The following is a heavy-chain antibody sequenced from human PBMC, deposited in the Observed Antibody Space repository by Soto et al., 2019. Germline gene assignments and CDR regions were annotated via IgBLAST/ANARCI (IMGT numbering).Heavy chain of an antibody. CDR3: AKGAVAGTPTSYYYYGMDV. CDR2: TIPIFGTV. D-gene: IGHD6-19*01. CDR1: GGTFRTYA. V-gene: IGHV1-69*12. Sequence: QVQLLQSGAEVKKPGSSVRVSCEASGGTFRTYAISWVRQAPGQGLEWMGETIPIFGTVNYAQKFQGIVTITAEESTTTVYMDLRSLRSEDTAVYYCAKGAVAGTPTSYYYYGMDVWGQGTTVTVSS. J-gene: IGHJ6*02.